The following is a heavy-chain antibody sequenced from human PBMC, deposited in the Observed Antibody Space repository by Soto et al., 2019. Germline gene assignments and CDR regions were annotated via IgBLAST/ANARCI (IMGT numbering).Heavy chain of an antibody. V-gene: IGHV4-59*01. CDR3: ARDSPTGYFDY. Sequence: SETLSLTCTVSGGSISSYYWSWIRQPPGKGLEWIGYIYYSGSTNYNPSLKSRATISVDTSKNQFSLKLSSVTAADTAVYYCARDSPTGYFDYWGQGTLVTVSS. CDR1: GGSISSYY. J-gene: IGHJ4*02. CDR2: IYYSGST.